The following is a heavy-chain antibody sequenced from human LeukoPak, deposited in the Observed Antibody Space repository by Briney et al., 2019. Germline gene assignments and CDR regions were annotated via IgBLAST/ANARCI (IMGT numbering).Heavy chain of an antibody. CDR2: IRSYANRHAT. Sequence: GRSLRLSCAASGFTFSASAIHWVRQASGKGLEWVGHIRSYANRHATAYATSVKGRFTISRDDSENTAYLQMNGLKTEDTAVYYCTRQETPFDDWGQGTLVTVSS. CDR3: TRQETPFDD. J-gene: IGHJ4*02. CDR1: GFTFSASA. V-gene: IGHV3-73*01.